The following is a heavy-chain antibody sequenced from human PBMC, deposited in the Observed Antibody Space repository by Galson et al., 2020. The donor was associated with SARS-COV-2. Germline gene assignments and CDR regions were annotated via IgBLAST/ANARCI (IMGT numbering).Heavy chain of an antibody. J-gene: IGHJ6*02. D-gene: IGHD2-21*02. CDR1: GFTFSSYW. CDR3: ARSLGGNFDYYYYYGMDV. CDR2: IKQDGSEK. V-gene: IGHV3-7*03. Sequence: GESLKISCAASGFTFSSYWMSWVRQAPGKGLEWVANIKQDGSEKYYVDSVKGRFTISRDNAKNSLYLQMNSLRAEDTAVYYCARSLGGNFDYYYYYGMDVWGQGTTVTVSS.